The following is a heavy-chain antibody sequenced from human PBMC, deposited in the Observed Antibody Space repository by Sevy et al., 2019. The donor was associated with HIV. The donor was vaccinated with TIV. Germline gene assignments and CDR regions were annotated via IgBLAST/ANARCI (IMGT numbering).Heavy chain of an antibody. CDR2: ISSTGSTL. V-gene: IGHV3-48*03. CDR3: ARDLPPSATTVAHFDY. Sequence: QLGGPLRLSCAASGFMFSSYDMNWVRQAPGKGLEWVSYISSTGSTLNYADSVRGRFTISRDNAKNSVFLQMNSLRAEDTAFYYCARDLPPSATTVAHFDYWGQGSLVTVSS. CDR1: GFMFSSYD. D-gene: IGHD4-17*01. J-gene: IGHJ4*02.